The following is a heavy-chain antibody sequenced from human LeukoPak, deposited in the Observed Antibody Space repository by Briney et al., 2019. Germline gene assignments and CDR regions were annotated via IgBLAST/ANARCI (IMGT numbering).Heavy chain of an antibody. D-gene: IGHD2-2*02. J-gene: IGHJ6*02. Sequence: ASVKVSCKASGYTFTGYYMHWVRQAPGQGLEWMGWINPNSGGTNYAQKFQGRVTMTRDTSISTAYMELSRLRSDDTAVYYCAVGYCSSTSCYNSYYYYGMDDWGQGTTVTVSS. V-gene: IGHV1-2*02. CDR3: AVGYCSSTSCYNSYYYYGMDD. CDR2: INPNSGGT. CDR1: GYTFTGYY.